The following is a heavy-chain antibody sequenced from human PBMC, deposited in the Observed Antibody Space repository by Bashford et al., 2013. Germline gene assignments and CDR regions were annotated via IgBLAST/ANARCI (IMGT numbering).Heavy chain of an antibody. D-gene: IGHD6-19*01. CDR2: INAGNGNT. CDR3: ARDLKMYSSGCPLDY. Sequence: ASVKVSCKASGYTFTSYAMHWVRQAPGQRLEWMGWINAGNGNTKYYADSVKGLFTISRDNSKNTLYLQMNSLRAEDTAVYYCARDLKMYSSGCPLDYWGQGTLVTVSS. V-gene: IGHV1-3*01. J-gene: IGHJ4*02. CDR1: GYTFTSYA.